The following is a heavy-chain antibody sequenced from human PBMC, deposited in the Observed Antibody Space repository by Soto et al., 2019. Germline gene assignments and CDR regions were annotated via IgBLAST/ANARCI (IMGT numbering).Heavy chain of an antibody. D-gene: IGHD2-8*01. Sequence: QVQLQESGPGLVKPSQTLSLTCTVSGGSISSGDYYWSWIRQPPGTGLEWIGYIYDSGSTYYNPSLKSRVNIAVEASKNHFSLKLSSVTAADTAVYYCARLPQYCPNGGPCYGMDVGGQGTTVTAS. CDR2: IYDSGST. J-gene: IGHJ6*02. CDR3: ARLPQYCPNGGPCYGMDV. CDR1: GGSISSGDYY. V-gene: IGHV4-30-4*01.